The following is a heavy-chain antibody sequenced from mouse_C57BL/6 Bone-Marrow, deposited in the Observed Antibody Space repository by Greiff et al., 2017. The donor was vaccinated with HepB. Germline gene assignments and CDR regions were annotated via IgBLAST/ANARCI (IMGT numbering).Heavy chain of an antibody. CDR1: GYTFTDYY. CDR3: KTWFAY. V-gene: IGHV1-26*01. Sequence: VQLQQPGAELVKPGASVKISCKASGYTFTDYYMNWVKQSHGKSLEWIGDINPNNGGTSYNQKFKGKATLTVDKSSSTAYMELRSLTSEDSAVYYCKTWFAYWGQGTLVTVSA. J-gene: IGHJ3*01. CDR2: INPNNGGT.